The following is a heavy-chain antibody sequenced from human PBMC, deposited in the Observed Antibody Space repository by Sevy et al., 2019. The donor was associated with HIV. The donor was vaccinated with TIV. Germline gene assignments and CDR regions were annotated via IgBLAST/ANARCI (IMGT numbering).Heavy chain of an antibody. CDR1: GFTFSSFD. CDR3: AKDRLGSYERLFDY. D-gene: IGHD5-12*01. CDR2: ISNDGSNK. Sequence: GGSLRLSCAVSGFTFSSFDMHWVRQAPGKGLEWVAFISNDGSNKYYEDSVKGRVTISRDNSKNTLYLQMNSLRAEDTAAYYSAKDRLGSYERLFDYWGQGTLVTVSS. J-gene: IGHJ4*02. V-gene: IGHV3-30*18.